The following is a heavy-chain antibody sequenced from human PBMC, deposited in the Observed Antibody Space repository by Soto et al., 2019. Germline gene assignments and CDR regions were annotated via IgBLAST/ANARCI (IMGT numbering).Heavy chain of an antibody. CDR1: GFTFSSYG. CDR2: ISYDGSNK. V-gene: IGHV3-30*03. D-gene: IGHD3-22*01. Sequence: PGGSLRLSCAASGFTFSSYGMHWVRQAPGKGLEWVAVISYDGSNKYYADSVKGRFTISRDNSKNTLYLQMNSLRAEDTAVYYCARDPLHYYYDSSAKNQTPFDYWGQGTLVTVSS. CDR3: ARDPLHYYYDSSAKNQTPFDY. J-gene: IGHJ4*02.